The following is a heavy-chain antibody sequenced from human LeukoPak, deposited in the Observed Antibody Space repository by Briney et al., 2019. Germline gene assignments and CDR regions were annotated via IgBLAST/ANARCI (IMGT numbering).Heavy chain of an antibody. V-gene: IGHV3-74*01. CDR2: INTDGTVT. CDR1: GFTFSKYW. D-gene: IGHD6-19*01. CDR3: ATKQWLAPPPDS. J-gene: IGHJ4*02. Sequence: RGSLRLSCAASGFTFSKYWMLWVRQAPGKGLESVSRINTDGTVTTYADSVEGRFTVSRDNADNTMFLQVNSVRDEDTAVYYCATKQWLAPPPDSWGQGTPVTVSS.